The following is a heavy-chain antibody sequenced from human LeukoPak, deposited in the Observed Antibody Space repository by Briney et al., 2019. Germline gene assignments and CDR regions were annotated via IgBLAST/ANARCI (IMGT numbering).Heavy chain of an antibody. D-gene: IGHD6-19*01. CDR2: ISYDGSDK. CDR3: ARDGWRYSSGWGTYYFDY. J-gene: IGHJ4*02. CDR1: GLTFDNYG. V-gene: IGHV3-30*03. Sequence: PGGSLRLSCAASGLTFDNYGMHWVRQAPGKGLEWMAIISYDGSDKYYADSVKGRFTISRDNSKNTLYLQMNSLRAEDTAVYYCARDGWRYSSGWGTYYFDYWGQGTLVTVSS.